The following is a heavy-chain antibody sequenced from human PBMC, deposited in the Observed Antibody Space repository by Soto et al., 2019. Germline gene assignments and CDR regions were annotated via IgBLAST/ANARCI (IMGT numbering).Heavy chain of an antibody. J-gene: IGHJ4*02. CDR2: IKSKTDGGTT. CDR3: TTNYSGFVVAALMDFDY. CDR1: GFTFSNAW. D-gene: IGHD2-15*01. V-gene: IGHV3-15*01. Sequence: EVQLVESGGGLVKPGGSLRLSCAASGFTFSNAWMSWVRQAPGKGLEWVGRIKSKTDGGTTDYAAPVKGRFTISRDDSKKTLYLQMNSLKTEDTDVYYCTTNYSGFVVAALMDFDYWGQGTLVTVSS.